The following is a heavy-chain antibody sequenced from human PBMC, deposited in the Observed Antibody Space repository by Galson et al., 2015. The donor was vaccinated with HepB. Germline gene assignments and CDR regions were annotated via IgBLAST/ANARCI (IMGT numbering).Heavy chain of an antibody. CDR1: GSTFTGYY. Sequence: SVTVSCKASGSTFTGYYMHWVRQAPGQGLEWMGWINPNSGGTNYAQKFQGWVTMTRDTSISTAYMELSRLGSDDTAVYYCARDYRAAAGPPSSFDPWGQGTLVTVSS. V-gene: IGHV1-2*04. CDR2: INPNSGGT. D-gene: IGHD6-13*01. J-gene: IGHJ5*02. CDR3: ARDYRAAAGPPSSFDP.